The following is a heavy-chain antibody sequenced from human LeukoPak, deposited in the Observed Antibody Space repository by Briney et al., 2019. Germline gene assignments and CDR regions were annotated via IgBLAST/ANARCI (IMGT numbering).Heavy chain of an antibody. CDR2: ISSSSSYM. V-gene: IGHV3-21*01. CDR3: ARGIYYYDSSGYYGDDAFDI. J-gene: IGHJ3*02. D-gene: IGHD3-22*01. CDR1: GFTFSSYS. Sequence: GGSLRLSCAASGFTFSSYSMNWVRQAPGKGLEWVSSISSSSSYMYYADSVKGRFTISRDNAKNSLYLQMNSLRAEDTAVYYCARGIYYYDSSGYYGDDAFDIWGQGTMVTVSS.